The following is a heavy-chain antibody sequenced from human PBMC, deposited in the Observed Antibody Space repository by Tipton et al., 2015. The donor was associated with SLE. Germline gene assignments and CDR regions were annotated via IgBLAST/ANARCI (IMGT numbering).Heavy chain of an antibody. Sequence: TLSLTCTVSGASISSSSYSWNWIRQPAGKGLEWIGYISYTETTKYNPSLESRVIISVDTSKNQFSLRLSSVTAADTAMYYCARHVGVAYYYAMDVWGQGTTVTVSS. CDR2: ISYTETT. J-gene: IGHJ6*02. D-gene: IGHD2-15*01. CDR1: GASISSSSYS. V-gene: IGHV4-61*09. CDR3: ARHVGVAYYYAMDV.